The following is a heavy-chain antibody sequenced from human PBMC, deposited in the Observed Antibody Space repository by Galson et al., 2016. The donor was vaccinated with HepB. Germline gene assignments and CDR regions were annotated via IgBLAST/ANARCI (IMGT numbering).Heavy chain of an antibody. CDR2: IDPRDSWT. CDR3: TRLFGDPTPDHYYMDV. D-gene: IGHD3-3*01. Sequence: QSGAEVTKPGESVKISCEASGYTFIKYWIAWVRQIPGKGLEYVGRIDPRDSWTSYDPSFQGHVTVSIGKSISTVFLQWSSLEASDTAIYYCTRLFGDPTPDHYYMDVWGKGTTVTVSS. V-gene: IGHV5-10-1*01. J-gene: IGHJ6*03. CDR1: GYTFIKYW.